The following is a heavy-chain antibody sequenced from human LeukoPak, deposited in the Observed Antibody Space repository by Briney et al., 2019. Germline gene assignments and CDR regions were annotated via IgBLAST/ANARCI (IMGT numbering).Heavy chain of an antibody. D-gene: IGHD3/OR15-3a*01. V-gene: IGHV4-4*07. Sequence: PSETLSLTCTVSGVSISGDFWRWIRQPAGKGLEWIGSMSTIGTTFYNPSLKSRVTMSGDSSKNQFSLELTSVTAADTAVYYCARGYYMNLVHYYFDYWGQGTLVTVSS. CDR2: MSTIGTT. CDR1: GVSISGDF. J-gene: IGHJ4*02. CDR3: ARGYYMNLVHYYFDY.